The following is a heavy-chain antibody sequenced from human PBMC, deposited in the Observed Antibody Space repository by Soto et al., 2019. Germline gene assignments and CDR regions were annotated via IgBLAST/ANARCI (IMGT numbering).Heavy chain of an antibody. CDR3: ARSPLYCPDGLCSLSGGLDP. CDR1: GYRFSDYY. D-gene: IGHD2-15*01. J-gene: IGHJ5*02. CDR2: INPNNVRT. Sequence: ASVKVSCKASGYRFSDYYIHWVRQAPGQGLEWMGWINPNNVRTKFVKKFQARVTLTRDTSISEAYMELSSLTSADTAVYYCARSPLYCPDGLCSLSGGLDPWGQGTLVTVSS. V-gene: IGHV1-2*02.